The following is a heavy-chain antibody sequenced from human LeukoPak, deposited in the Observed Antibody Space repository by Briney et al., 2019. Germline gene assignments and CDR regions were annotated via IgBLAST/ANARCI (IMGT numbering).Heavy chain of an antibody. J-gene: IGHJ4*02. CDR3: ARQSETTSYYFDY. Sequence: GESLKISCKGSGYSFTSYWIVWVRQKPGKGLEWMGIIYPGDSDTKYSPSFQGQVTISADKSISTAYLQWSSLKASDTAMYYCARQSETTSYYFDYWGQGTLVTVSS. CDR2: IYPGDSDT. CDR1: GYSFTSYW. V-gene: IGHV5-51*01. D-gene: IGHD4-17*01.